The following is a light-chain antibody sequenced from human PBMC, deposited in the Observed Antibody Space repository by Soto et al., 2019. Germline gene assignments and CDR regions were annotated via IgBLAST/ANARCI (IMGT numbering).Light chain of an antibody. V-gene: IGKV3-15*01. Sequence: EIVLTQSPGTLSLSPGERATLSCRASQSLSSNLAWYQQKPGQAPRLLIYGASTRATGIPARFSGSGSGTEFTLTISSLQSEDFAVYYCQHYNNWPRTFGQGTKVEIK. CDR1: QSLSSN. J-gene: IGKJ1*01. CDR3: QHYNNWPRT. CDR2: GAS.